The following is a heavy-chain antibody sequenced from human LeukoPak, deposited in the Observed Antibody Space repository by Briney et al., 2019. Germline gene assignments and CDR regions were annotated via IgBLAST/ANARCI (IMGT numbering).Heavy chain of an antibody. CDR1: GFSFISYA. J-gene: IGHJ4*02. D-gene: IGHD6-13*01. V-gene: IGHV3-23*01. CDR3: AKMGSSGWYAHFDY. CDR2: ISGSGMST. Sequence: PGGSLRLSCTTSGFSFISYAMSWVRQAPGKGLEWVSSISGSGMSTEYADSVKGRFTISRHNSKTTVYLAMNSLRGEDTAVYYCAKMGSSGWYAHFDYWGQGILVTVSS.